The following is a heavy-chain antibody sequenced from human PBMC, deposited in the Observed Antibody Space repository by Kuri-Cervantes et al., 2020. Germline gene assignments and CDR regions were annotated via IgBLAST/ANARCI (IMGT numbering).Heavy chain of an antibody. V-gene: IGHV4-4*07. CDR2: IYINGSS. Sequence: SETLSLTCTVPGGSISSFTWSWIRQPAGKGLEWLGRIYINGSSRYNPSFKSRVTFSVDKSKNQFSLQLNSVTAADTAVYYCARSGLEYSNSKGFDYWGRGALVTVSS. D-gene: IGHD6-6*01. CDR3: ARSGLEYSNSKGFDY. J-gene: IGHJ4*02. CDR1: GGSISSFT.